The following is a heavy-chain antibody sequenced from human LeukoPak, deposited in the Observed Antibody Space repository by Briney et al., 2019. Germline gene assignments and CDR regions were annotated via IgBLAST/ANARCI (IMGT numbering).Heavy chain of an antibody. CDR2: FDVIDGET. CDR1: GSSLTELS. J-gene: IGHJ4*02. Sequence: ASVKVSCTVSGSSLTELSLYWVRQATGKGLEWMGGFDVIDGETFYAQKFQGRVTMTEDSSTDTAYMELSSLRSDDTAFYYCAAGRPYSLLDYWGQGTLLTVSS. D-gene: IGHD5-18*01. V-gene: IGHV1-24*01. CDR3: AAGRPYSLLDY.